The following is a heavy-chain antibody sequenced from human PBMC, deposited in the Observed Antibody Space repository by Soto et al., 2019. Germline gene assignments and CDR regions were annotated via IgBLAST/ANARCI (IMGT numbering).Heavy chain of an antibody. CDR1: GGAISTYY. V-gene: IGHV4-4*07. CDR3: ARAQFYSGSGRYNNLMFDP. D-gene: IGHD3-10*01. Sequence: PSETLSLTCTVSGGAISTYYWTWIRQTAGKGLEWIGHIYSSGSTKYNPALQSRLTMSLDTSNNQFSLTLNSVTAADAAVYYCARAQFYSGSGRYNNLMFDPWGQGIQVTVSS. CDR2: IYSSGST. J-gene: IGHJ5*02.